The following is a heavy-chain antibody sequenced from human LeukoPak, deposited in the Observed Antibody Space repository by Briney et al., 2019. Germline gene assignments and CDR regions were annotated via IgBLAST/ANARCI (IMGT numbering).Heavy chain of an antibody. D-gene: IGHD5/OR15-5a*01. CDR2: IDQDGSDK. CDR3: ARESTEDRPGS. V-gene: IGHV3-7*01. CDR1: GFTLSDFW. J-gene: IGHJ5*02. Sequence: GGSLRLPCAASGFTLSDFWMSWVRQAPGKGLEWVANIDQDGSDKNYVGSVKGRFTISRDDAKNSLFLQMNSLRAEDTAVYYCARESTEDRPGSWGQGTLVTVSS.